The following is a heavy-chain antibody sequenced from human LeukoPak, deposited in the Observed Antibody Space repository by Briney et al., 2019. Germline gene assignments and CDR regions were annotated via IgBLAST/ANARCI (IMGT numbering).Heavy chain of an antibody. CDR1: GGTFSSYA. Sequence: SVRVSCKASGGTFSSYAISWVRQAPGQGLEWMGGIIPIFGTANYAQKFQGRVTITADESTSTAYMELSSLRSEDTAVYYCARSIAAAGTGFFDYWGQGTLVTVSS. CDR2: IIPIFGTA. V-gene: IGHV1-69*13. D-gene: IGHD6-13*01. CDR3: ARSIAAAGTGFFDY. J-gene: IGHJ4*02.